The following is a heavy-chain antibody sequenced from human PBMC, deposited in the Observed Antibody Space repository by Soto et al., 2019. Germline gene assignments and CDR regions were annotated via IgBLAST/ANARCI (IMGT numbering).Heavy chain of an antibody. J-gene: IGHJ4*02. CDR3: AKQLVYDSSGYKYYFDY. Sequence: EVQLLESGGGLVQPGGSLRLSCAASGFTFSSYAMSWVRQAPGKGLEWVSAISGSGGSTYYADSVKGRFTISRDNSKNTLYLQMNSLRAEDTAVYYCAKQLVYDSSGYKYYFDYWGQGTLVTVSS. CDR2: ISGSGGST. D-gene: IGHD3-22*01. V-gene: IGHV3-23*01. CDR1: GFTFSSYA.